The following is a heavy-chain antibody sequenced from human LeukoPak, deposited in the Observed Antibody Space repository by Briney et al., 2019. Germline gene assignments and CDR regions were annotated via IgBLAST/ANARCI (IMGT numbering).Heavy chain of an antibody. J-gene: IGHJ3*02. CDR1: GYTFTGYY. D-gene: IGHD3-22*01. CDR2: INPNSGGT. V-gene: IGHV1-2*02. CDR3: ARGRHSSGPDAFDI. Sequence: GASVKVSCKASGYTFTGYYMHWVRQAPGQGLEWMGWINPNSGGTNYAQEFQGRVTMTRDTSISTAYMELSRLRSDDTAVYYCARGRHSSGPDAFDIWGQGTMVTVSS.